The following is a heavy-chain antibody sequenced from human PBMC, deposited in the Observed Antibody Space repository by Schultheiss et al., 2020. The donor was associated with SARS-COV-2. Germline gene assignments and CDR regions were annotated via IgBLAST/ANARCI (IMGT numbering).Heavy chain of an antibody. CDR1: GFTVSSNY. CDR3: ARDGTTVSYNWFDP. CDR2: ISGSGSTI. V-gene: IGHV3-23*01. Sequence: GGSLRLSCAASGFTVSSNYMSWVRQAPGKGLEWVSAISGSGSTIYYADSVKGRFTISRDNSKNTLYLQMNSLRAEDTAVYYCARDGTTVSYNWFDPWGQGTLVTVSS. J-gene: IGHJ5*02. D-gene: IGHD4-17*01.